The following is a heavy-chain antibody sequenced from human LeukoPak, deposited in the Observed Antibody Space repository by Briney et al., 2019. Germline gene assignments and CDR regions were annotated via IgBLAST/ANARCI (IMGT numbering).Heavy chain of an antibody. Sequence: TGESLTLSCAASGFTFKGYWMSWIRQAPGKGLEWVAHIKTDGSDKKYIYSVRGRFTISRDNAKKSLYLQRDSLRAEDTAVYYCVRLRYTYGKNFDCWGQGTLVTVSS. J-gene: IGHJ4*02. D-gene: IGHD5-18*01. CDR1: GFTFKGYW. CDR3: VRLRYTYGKNFDC. CDR2: IKTDGSDK. V-gene: IGHV3-7*01.